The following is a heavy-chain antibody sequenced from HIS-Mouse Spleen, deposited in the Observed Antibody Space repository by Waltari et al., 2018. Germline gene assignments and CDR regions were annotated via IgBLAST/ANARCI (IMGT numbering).Heavy chain of an antibody. V-gene: IGHV3-30*18. D-gene: IGHD6-13*01. CDR2: ISYDGSNK. J-gene: IGHJ5*02. CDR1: GFTFTSYG. CDR3: AKEYSSSHNWFDP. Sequence: QVQMVESGGGVVQPGRSLRLSCAASGFTFTSYGTPWVRPAPGKGLGWVAVISYDGSNKYYADSVKGRFTISRDNSKNTLYLQMNSLRAEDTAVYYCAKEYSSSHNWFDPWGQGTLVTVSS.